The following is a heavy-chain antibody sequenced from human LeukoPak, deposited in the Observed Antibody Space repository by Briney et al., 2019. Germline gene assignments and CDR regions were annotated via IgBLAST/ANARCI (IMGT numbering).Heavy chain of an antibody. D-gene: IGHD2-8*01. J-gene: IGHJ3*02. CDR3: AREDCTNGVCVDAFDI. CDR1: GHSFTTYG. V-gene: IGHV1-18*01. Sequence: ASVTVSSKASGHSFTTYGISWVRQAPGQGLEWMGWISAYKGNTNYAQKLQGRVTMSTDTSTRTAYMELRSLRSDDTAVYYCAREDCTNGVCVDAFDIWGQGTMVTVSS. CDR2: ISAYKGNT.